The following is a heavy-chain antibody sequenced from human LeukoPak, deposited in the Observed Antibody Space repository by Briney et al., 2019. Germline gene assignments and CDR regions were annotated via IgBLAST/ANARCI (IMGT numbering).Heavy chain of an antibody. V-gene: IGHV3-21*01. J-gene: IGHJ6*04. CDR3: AREGLTVVIAVDV. Sequence: GGSLRLSCAASGFTFSSYTMNWVRQAPGTGLEWVSSISGSSSYISYADSVKGRFTVSRDNAKNSLYLQMNSLRAEDTAVYYCAREGLTVVIAVDVWGKGTTVTVSS. CDR2: ISGSSSYI. CDR1: GFTFSSYT. D-gene: IGHD3-22*01.